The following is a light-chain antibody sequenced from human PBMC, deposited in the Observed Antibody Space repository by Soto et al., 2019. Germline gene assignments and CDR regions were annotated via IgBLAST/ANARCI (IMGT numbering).Light chain of an antibody. CDR1: SSDVGGYNY. CDR3: SSYTSSSTLVV. J-gene: IGLJ2*01. Sequence: QSALTQPASVSGSPGQSITISCTGTSSDVGGYNYVSWYQQHPGKAPKLMIYDVSNRPSGVSNRFSGSKSGNTASLTISGLQAEDEADYYSSSYTSSSTLVVFGGGTQLTV. CDR2: DVS. V-gene: IGLV2-14*01.